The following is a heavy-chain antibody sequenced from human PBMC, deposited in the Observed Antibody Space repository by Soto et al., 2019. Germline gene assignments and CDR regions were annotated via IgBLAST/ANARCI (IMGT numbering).Heavy chain of an antibody. CDR3: ARASGRWAVAPYYFDY. CDR1: GFTFSSYG. CDR2: IWYDGSNK. J-gene: IGHJ4*02. D-gene: IGHD6-19*01. Sequence: QVQLVESGGSVVQPGRSMRLSCAASGFTFSSYGMHWVRQAPGKGLEWVAVIWYDGSNKYYADSVKGRFTISRDNSKNTLYLEMNSLRAEDTAVYYCARASGRWAVAPYYFDYWGQGTLVTVSS. V-gene: IGHV3-33*01.